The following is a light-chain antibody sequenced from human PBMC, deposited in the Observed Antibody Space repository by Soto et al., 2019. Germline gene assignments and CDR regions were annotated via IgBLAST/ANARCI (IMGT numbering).Light chain of an antibody. CDR2: DVS. Sequence: QSVLTQPASVSGSPGQSITISCTGSSSDIGAYNYVSWYQQHPGKAPKLMIYDVSNRPSGVSDRFSGSKSGNTASLTISGLQGEDEADYYCSSYTTSRTRVFGGGTKVTVL. CDR1: SSDIGAYNY. J-gene: IGLJ2*01. V-gene: IGLV2-14*03. CDR3: SSYTTSRTRV.